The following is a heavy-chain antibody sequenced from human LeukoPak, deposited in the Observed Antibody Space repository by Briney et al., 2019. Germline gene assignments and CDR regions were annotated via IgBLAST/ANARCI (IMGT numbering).Heavy chain of an antibody. J-gene: IGHJ4*02. CDR3: AKVTFPGPIKYYFDY. CDR2: ISYGGSIK. Sequence: GGSLRLSCAASGFTFSSYAMHWVRQAPGKGLEWVTVISYGGSIKYYADSVKGRFIISRDDSKNTLYLQMNSLRAEDTAVYYCAKVTFPGPIKYYFDYWGQGTLVTVSS. CDR1: GFTFSSYA. V-gene: IGHV3-30-3*01.